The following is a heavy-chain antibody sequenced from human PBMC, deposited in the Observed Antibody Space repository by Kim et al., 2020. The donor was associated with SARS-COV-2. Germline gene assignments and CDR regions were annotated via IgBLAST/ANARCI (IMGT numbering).Heavy chain of an antibody. Sequence: ASVKVSCKASGYTFTGYYMHWVRQAPGQGLEWMGWINPNSGGTNYAQKFQGRVTMTRDTSISTAYMELSRLRSDDTAVYYCARDFRGYSSGWYKSGNYGMDVWGQGTTVTVSS. J-gene: IGHJ6*02. D-gene: IGHD6-19*01. CDR1: GYTFTGYY. CDR2: INPNSGGT. CDR3: ARDFRGYSSGWYKSGNYGMDV. V-gene: IGHV1-2*02.